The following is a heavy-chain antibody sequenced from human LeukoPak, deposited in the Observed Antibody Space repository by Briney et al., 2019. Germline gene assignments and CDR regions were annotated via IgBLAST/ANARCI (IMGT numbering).Heavy chain of an antibody. D-gene: IGHD6-19*01. CDR1: GGSISSSSYY. CDR2: IYYSGST. J-gene: IGHJ4*02. Sequence: SETLSLTCTVSGGSISSSSYYWGWIRQPPGKGLEWIGSIYYSGSTYYNPSLKSRVTISADTSKNQFSLKLSSVTAADTAVYYCASSIAVAGTPRGYFDYWGQGTLVTVSS. V-gene: IGHV4-39*07. CDR3: ASSIAVAGTPRGYFDY.